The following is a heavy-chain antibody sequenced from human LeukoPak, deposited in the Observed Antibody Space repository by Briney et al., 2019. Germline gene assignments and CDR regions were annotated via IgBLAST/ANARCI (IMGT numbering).Heavy chain of an antibody. V-gene: IGHV4-34*01. J-gene: IGHJ4*02. D-gene: IGHD3-10*01. CDR2: VNHSGST. CDR3: ARGQLYYYGSGSYSRPFDY. CDR1: GGSFSGYY. Sequence: SETLSLTCAVYGGSFSGYYWSWIRQPPGKGLEWIGEVNHSGSTNYNPSLKSRVTISVDTSKNQFSLKLSSVTAADTAAYYCARGQLYYYGSGSYSRPFDYWGQGTLVTVSS.